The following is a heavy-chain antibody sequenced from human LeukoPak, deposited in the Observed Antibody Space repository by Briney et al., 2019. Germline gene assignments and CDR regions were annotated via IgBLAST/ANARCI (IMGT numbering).Heavy chain of an antibody. CDR3: ARVRYCSSTTCRGAFDI. CDR1: GFTFSDHY. CDR2: TRNKANSYTT. Sequence: PGGSLRLSCAVSGFTFSDHYMDWVRQAPGKGLEWVSRTRNKANSYTTEYAASVKGRFTISRADSAISLYLQMNSLKTEDTAVYYCARVRYCSSTTCRGAFDIWGQGTMVTVSS. V-gene: IGHV3-72*01. D-gene: IGHD2-2*01. J-gene: IGHJ3*02.